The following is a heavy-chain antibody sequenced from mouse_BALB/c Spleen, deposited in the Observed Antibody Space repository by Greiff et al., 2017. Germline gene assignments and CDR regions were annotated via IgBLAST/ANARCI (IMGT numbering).Heavy chain of an antibody. Sequence: VQLQESGPELVRPGVSVKISCKGSGYTFTDYAMNWVKQSHAKSLEWIGVISTYYGNTNYNQKFKGKATMTVDKSSSTAYMELARLTSEDSAIYYCAREDTYYAMDYWGQGTSVTVSS. J-gene: IGHJ4*01. V-gene: IGHV1-67*01. CDR2: ISTYYGNT. CDR3: AREDTYYAMDY. CDR1: GYTFTDYA.